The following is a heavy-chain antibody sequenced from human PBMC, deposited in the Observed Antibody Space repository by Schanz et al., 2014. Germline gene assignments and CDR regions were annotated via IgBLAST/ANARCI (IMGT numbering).Heavy chain of an antibody. D-gene: IGHD3-10*01. J-gene: IGHJ4*02. V-gene: IGHV3-11*01. CDR3: ARIGGSVFDS. CDR1: GFPFSDYF. Sequence: QVQLVDSGGGLVKPGGSLRLSCTASGFPFSDYFMAWIRQPPGRGLEWVSYIGNGGVTIYYADSVKGRFTISRDNSKSSLYLQMTSLRAEDTAVYYCARIGGSVFDSWGQGTLVTASS. CDR2: IGNGGVTI.